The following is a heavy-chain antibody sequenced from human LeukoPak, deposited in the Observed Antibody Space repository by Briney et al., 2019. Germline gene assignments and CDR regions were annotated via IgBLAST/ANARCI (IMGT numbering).Heavy chain of an antibody. CDR1: GGSFSGYY. V-gene: IGHV4-34*01. CDR3: ARGGELSANYFDY. CDR2: INHSGST. Sequence: SETLSLTCAVYGGSFSGYYWSWIRQPPGKGLEWIGEINHSGSTNYNPSLKSRVTISVDTSKNQFSLELSSVTAADTAVYYCARGGELSANYFDYWGQGTLVTVSS. D-gene: IGHD3-16*02. J-gene: IGHJ4*02.